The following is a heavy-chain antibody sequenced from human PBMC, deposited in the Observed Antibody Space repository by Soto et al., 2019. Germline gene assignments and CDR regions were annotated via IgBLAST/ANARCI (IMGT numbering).Heavy chain of an antibody. J-gene: IGHJ3*02. V-gene: IGHV3-66*01. D-gene: IGHD6-13*01. CDR2: IYSGGST. CDR1: GFTVSSNY. Sequence: GGSLRLSCAASGFTVSSNYMSWVRQAPGKGLEWVSVIYSGGSTYYADSVKGRFTISRDNSKNTLYLQMNSLRAEDTAVYYCAREAAAGTYVLPDDPDTDPGAFDIWGQGTIVTVSS. CDR3: AREAAAGTYVLPDDPDTDPGAFDI.